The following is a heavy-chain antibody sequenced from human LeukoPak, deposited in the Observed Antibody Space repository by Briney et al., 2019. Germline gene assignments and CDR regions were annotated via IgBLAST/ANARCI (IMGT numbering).Heavy chain of an antibody. CDR3: ARGGSGWAYDAFDI. D-gene: IGHD6-19*01. V-gene: IGHV1-69*04. CDR2: IIPILGIA. CDR1: GGTFSSYA. J-gene: IGHJ3*02. Sequence: ASVKVSCKASGGTFSSYAISWVRQAPGQGLEWMGRIIPILGIANYAQKFQGRVTITADKSTSTAYMELSSLRSEDTAVCYCARGGSGWAYDAFDIWGQGTMVTVSS.